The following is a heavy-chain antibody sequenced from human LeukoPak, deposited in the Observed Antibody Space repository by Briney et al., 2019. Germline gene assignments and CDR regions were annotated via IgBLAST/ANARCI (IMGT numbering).Heavy chain of an antibody. CDR2: ISSSGSTI. CDR1: GFTFSSYE. CDR3: ARVAVTGYPDY. J-gene: IGHJ4*02. D-gene: IGHD3-9*01. Sequence: GXSLRLSCAASGFTFSSYEMNWVRQAPGKGREWVSYISSSGSTIYYADSVKGRFTISRDNAKNSLYLQMNSLRAEDTAVYYCARVAVTGYPDYWGQGTLVTVSS. V-gene: IGHV3-48*03.